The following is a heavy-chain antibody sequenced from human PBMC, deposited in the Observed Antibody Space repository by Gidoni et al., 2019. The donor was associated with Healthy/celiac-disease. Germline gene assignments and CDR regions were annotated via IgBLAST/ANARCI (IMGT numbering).Heavy chain of an antibody. CDR3: AKASDWSLLGYYYYYMDV. J-gene: IGHJ6*03. V-gene: IGHV3-21*01. Sequence: EVQLVESGGGLVKPGGSLRLSCAASGSTFSSYSMNWVRQAPGKGLEWVASISSSSSYIYYADSVKGRFTISGNNAEDSLYLQMNSLRAEDTAVYYCAKASDWSLLGYYYYYMDVWGKGTTVTVSS. CDR1: GSTFSSYS. D-gene: IGHD1-1*01. CDR2: ISSSSSYI.